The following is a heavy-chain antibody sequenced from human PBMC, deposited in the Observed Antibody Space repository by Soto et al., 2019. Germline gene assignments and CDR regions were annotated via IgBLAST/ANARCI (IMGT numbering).Heavy chain of an antibody. D-gene: IGHD5-18*01. CDR1: GGTFSSYA. CDR2: RIPIFGTA. V-gene: IGHV1-69*13. Sequence: SVKVSCKASGGTFSSYAISWVRQAPGQGLEWMGGRIPIFGTANYAQKFQGRVTITADESTSTAYMELSSLRSEDTAVYYCARDGYSYGHGHFEYWGEGTLVTVSS. CDR3: ARDGYSYGHGHFEY. J-gene: IGHJ4*02.